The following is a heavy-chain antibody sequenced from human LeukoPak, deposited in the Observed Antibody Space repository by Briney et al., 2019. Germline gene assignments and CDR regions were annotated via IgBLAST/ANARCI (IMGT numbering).Heavy chain of an antibody. CDR2: ISYDGSNK. D-gene: IGHD2-2*01. Sequence: GGSLRLSCAASGFTFSSYAMHWVRQAPGKGLEWVAVISYDGSNKYYADSVKGRFTISRDNSKNTLYLQMNSLRAEDTAVNYCARDYQPLLYYMDVWGKGTTVTVSS. J-gene: IGHJ6*03. CDR1: GFTFSSYA. V-gene: IGHV3-30-3*01. CDR3: ARDYQPLLYYMDV.